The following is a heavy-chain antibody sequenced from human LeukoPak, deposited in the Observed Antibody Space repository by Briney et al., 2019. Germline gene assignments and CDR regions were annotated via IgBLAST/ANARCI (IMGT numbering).Heavy chain of an antibody. J-gene: IGHJ6*02. CDR2: IYSGGST. CDR1: GFTVSSNY. D-gene: IGHD3-22*01. Sequence: PGGSLRLSCAASGFTVSSNYMSWVRQAPGKGLEWVSVIYSGGSTYYADSVKGRFTISRDNSKNTLYLQMNSLRAEDTAVYYCTRDPLYYYDSSGYPYYYGMDVWGQGTTVSSSS. CDR3: TRDPLYYYDSSGYPYYYGMDV. V-gene: IGHV3-53*01.